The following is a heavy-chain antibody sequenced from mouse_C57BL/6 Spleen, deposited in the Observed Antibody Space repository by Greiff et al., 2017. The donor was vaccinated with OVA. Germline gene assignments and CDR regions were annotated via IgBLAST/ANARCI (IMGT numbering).Heavy chain of an antibody. D-gene: IGHD2-10*01. V-gene: IGHV1-50*01. J-gene: IGHJ2*01. Sequence: QVQLQQPGAELVKPGASVKLSCKASGYTFTSYWMQWVKQRPGQGLEWIGEIDPSDSYTNYNQKFKGKATLTVDTTSSTAYMQLSSLTSEDSAVYYCASGGLHYFDYWGQGTTLTVSS. CDR1: GYTFTSYW. CDR3: ASGGLHYFDY. CDR2: IDPSDSYT.